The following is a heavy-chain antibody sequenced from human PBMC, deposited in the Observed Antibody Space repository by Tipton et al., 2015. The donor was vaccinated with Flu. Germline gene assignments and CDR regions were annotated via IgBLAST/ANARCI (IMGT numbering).Heavy chain of an antibody. CDR2: IHYSGST. V-gene: IGHV4-39*07. D-gene: IGHD3-22*01. CDR3: ARLRADYYDSSVYSDY. Sequence: TLSLTCTVFGGSISSSSYYWGWIRQPPGKGLEWIGSIHYSGSTYYNPSLKSRVTISVDTSKNQFSLKLRSVTAADTDVYYCARLRADYYDSSVYSDYWGQGTLVTVSS. CDR1: GGSISSSSYY. J-gene: IGHJ4*02.